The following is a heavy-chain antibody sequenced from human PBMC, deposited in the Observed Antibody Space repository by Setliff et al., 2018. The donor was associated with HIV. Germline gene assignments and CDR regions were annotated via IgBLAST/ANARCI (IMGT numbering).Heavy chain of an antibody. J-gene: IGHJ6*02. Sequence: GESLKISCAGSGFAISDYGVSWVRQAPGKGLEWVSAITGEAETTFYAESLEGRLTISRDNSKNTVYLQIDSLRPEDTAIYYCAKTSYYDASGSSHNAPWPQGDDYYYYGIDVWGQGTTVTVS. CDR3: AKTSYYDASGSSHNAPWPQGDDYYYYGIDV. D-gene: IGHD3-10*01. CDR2: ITGEAETT. V-gene: IGHV3-23*01. CDR1: GFAISDYG.